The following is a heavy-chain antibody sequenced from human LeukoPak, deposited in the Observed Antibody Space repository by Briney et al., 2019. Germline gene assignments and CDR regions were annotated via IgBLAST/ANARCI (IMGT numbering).Heavy chain of an antibody. CDR2: IYYSGST. D-gene: IGHD4-17*01. V-gene: IGHV4-39*07. CDR1: GGSISSSSYY. Sequence: PSETLSLTCTVSGGSISSSSYYWGWIRQPPGKGLEWIGSIYYSGSTYYNPSLKSRVTISVDTSKNQFSLKLSSVTAADTAVYYCARFHLFYGDPPAGNDYWGQGTLVTVSS. J-gene: IGHJ4*02. CDR3: ARFHLFYGDPPAGNDY.